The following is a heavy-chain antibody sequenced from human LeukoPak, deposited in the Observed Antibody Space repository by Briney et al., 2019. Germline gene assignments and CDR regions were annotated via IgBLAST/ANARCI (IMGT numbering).Heavy chain of an antibody. CDR1: GYTFTGYY. CDR2: INPNSGGT. J-gene: IGHJ4*02. Sequence: ASVKVSCKASGYTFTGYYMHWVRQAPGQGLEWMGWINPNSGGTNYAQKVQGRVTMTRDTSTSTAYMELRSLRSDDTAVYYCARGPHWDPHFDYWGQGTLVTVSS. CDR3: ARGPHWDPHFDY. V-gene: IGHV1-2*02. D-gene: IGHD7-27*01.